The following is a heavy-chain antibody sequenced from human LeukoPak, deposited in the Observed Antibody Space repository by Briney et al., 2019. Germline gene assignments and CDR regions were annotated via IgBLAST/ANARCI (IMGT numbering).Heavy chain of an antibody. V-gene: IGHV3-7*01. CDR3: ARAGSSGWYYYYYGMDV. J-gene: IGHJ6*02. Sequence: AGGSLRLSCAASGFTFSSYWMSWVRQAPGKGLEWVANIKQDGSEKYYVDSVEGRFTISRDNAKNSLYLQMNSLRAEDTAVYYCARAGSSGWYYYYYGMDVWGQGTTVTVSS. CDR1: GFTFSSYW. D-gene: IGHD6-19*01. CDR2: IKQDGSEK.